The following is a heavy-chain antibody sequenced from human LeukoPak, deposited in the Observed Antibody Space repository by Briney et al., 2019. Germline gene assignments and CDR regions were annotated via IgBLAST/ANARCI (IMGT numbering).Heavy chain of an antibody. Sequence: GGSLRLSCTASGFTFSNYAMSWVRQAPGKGLKWVSSISDSGDTPYYADSVKGRFTISRDNSKNTLYLQMNSLRAEDTAVYYCAAFRVGATDYWGQGTLVTVSS. CDR1: GFTFSNYA. V-gene: IGHV3-23*01. J-gene: IGHJ4*02. D-gene: IGHD1-26*01. CDR3: AAFRVGATDY. CDR2: ISDSGDTP.